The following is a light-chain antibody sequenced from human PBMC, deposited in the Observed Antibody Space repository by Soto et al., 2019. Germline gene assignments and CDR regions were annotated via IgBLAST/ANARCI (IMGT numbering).Light chain of an antibody. V-gene: IGKV3-15*01. CDR2: SAS. Sequence: EIVMTQSPATLSVSPGERATLSFRASQSISTELAWYQQKPGQPPRLLIYSASTRATGVPARFTGSGSGSEFTLTISGLQSEDFAVYYCQHGHNWPLTFGQGTRLEI. CDR3: QHGHNWPLT. CDR1: QSISTE. J-gene: IGKJ2*01.